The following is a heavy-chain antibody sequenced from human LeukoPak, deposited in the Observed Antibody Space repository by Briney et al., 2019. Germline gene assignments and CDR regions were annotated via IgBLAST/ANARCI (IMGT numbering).Heavy chain of an antibody. V-gene: IGHV4-34*01. CDR1: GGSFSGYY. D-gene: IGHD2-21*02. Sequence: SETLSLTCAVYGGSFSGYYWSWIRQPPGKGLEWLGEINHSGITNYNPSLKSRVTISLDMSKNQFSLKLSSVTATDTAVYYCARGLVTHVGLWNYWGQGSLVTVSS. CDR3: ARGLVTHVGLWNY. CDR2: INHSGIT. J-gene: IGHJ4*02.